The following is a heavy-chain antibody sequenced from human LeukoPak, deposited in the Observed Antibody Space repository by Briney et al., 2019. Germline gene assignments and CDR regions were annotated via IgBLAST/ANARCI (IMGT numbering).Heavy chain of an antibody. Sequence: GGSLRLSCAASGFRFSDYWMSWVRQAPGKGLEWVANIKLDGSEKFYVDSVKGRFTISRDNAKNSLYLQMNSLRAEDTALYYCAREGMATINHWGQGTLVTVSS. CDR2: IKLDGSEK. CDR3: AREGMATINH. D-gene: IGHD5-24*01. CDR1: GFRFSDYW. J-gene: IGHJ5*02. V-gene: IGHV3-7*01.